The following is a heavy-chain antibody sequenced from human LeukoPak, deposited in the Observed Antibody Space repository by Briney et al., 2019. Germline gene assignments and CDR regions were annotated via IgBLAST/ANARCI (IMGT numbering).Heavy chain of an antibody. CDR2: IIPIFGTA. Sequence: SVKVSCKASGGTFSSYAISWVRQAPGQGLEWMGGIIPIFGTANYAQKFQGRVTITADESTSTAYMELSSLRSEDTAVYYCARDLWYSSSWSPGVAFDIWGQGTMVTVSS. CDR1: GGTFSSYA. D-gene: IGHD6-13*01. CDR3: ARDLWYSSSWSPGVAFDI. J-gene: IGHJ3*02. V-gene: IGHV1-69*13.